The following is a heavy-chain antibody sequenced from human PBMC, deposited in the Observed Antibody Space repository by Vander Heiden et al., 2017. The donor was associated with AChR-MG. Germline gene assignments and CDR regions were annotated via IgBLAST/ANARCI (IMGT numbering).Heavy chain of an antibody. Sequence: QVQLQPWGAGLLKPSETLSLTCAVYGGSFSGYYWSWLRQPPGKGLEWIGEINHRGSTNYNPSLKSRVTISVDTSKNQFSLKLSAVTAADTAVYYCASLIAVAGTDFDYWGQGTLVTVSS. CDR3: ASLIAVAGTDFDY. D-gene: IGHD6-19*01. J-gene: IGHJ4*02. CDR1: GGSFSGYY. V-gene: IGHV4-34*01. CDR2: INHRGST.